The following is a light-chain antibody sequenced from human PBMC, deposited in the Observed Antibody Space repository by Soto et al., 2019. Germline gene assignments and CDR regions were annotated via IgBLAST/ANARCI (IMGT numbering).Light chain of an antibody. J-gene: IGKJ2*03. CDR2: RAS. Sequence: DIPMTQSPSTLSAYVGDTVAITCRASQSISDWLAWYQQKPGKAPKLLIYRASNLYRGVPSRFSGSGSGTEFTLTISSLQPEDFATYYCQQYNGYNSFGRGTKLDI. V-gene: IGKV1-5*03. CDR3: QQYNGYNS. CDR1: QSISDW.